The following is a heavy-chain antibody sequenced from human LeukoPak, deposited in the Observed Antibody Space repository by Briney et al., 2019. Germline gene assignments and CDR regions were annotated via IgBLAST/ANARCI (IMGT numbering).Heavy chain of an antibody. J-gene: IGHJ5*02. V-gene: IGHV3-20*04. D-gene: IGHD6-13*01. CDR1: GFTFDDYG. CDR3: ARDHRGDSSSWYVDWFDP. Sequence: GGSLRLSCAASGFTFDDYGMSWVRHAPGKGLEWVSGINWNGGSTGYADSVKGRFTISRDNAKNSLYLQMNSLRAEDTALYYCARDHRGDSSSWYVDWFDPWGQGTLVTVSS. CDR2: INWNGGST.